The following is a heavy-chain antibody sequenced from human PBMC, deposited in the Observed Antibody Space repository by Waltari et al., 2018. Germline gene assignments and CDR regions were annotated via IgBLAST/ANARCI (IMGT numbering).Heavy chain of an antibody. CDR3: TRVVWGGYSGDFDY. Sequence: EVAVGGSGGGLVQPGGSLELSCVASGFALSGPAIPWVRQAPGEGLGGVGRIRSKTNNHATRYAASVTGRFTISRDDSKNTAYLQMDSLKIEDTAMYFCTRVVWGGYSGDFDYWGQGTLVTVSS. CDR1: GFALSGPA. V-gene: IGHV3-73*02. CDR2: IRSKTNNHAT. J-gene: IGHJ4*02. D-gene: IGHD5-12*01.